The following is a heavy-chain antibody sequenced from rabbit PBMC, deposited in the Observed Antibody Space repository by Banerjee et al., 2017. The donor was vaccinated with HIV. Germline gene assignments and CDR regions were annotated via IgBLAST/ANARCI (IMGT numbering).Heavy chain of an antibody. Sequence: QEQLEESGGDLVKPEGSLTLTCTASGFSFSNKYMMCWVRQAPGKGLEWIACIYNDDGSTYYASWAKGRFTISKTSSTTVTLQMTSLTAADTATYFCARDLNYDDYGDFNLWGPGTLVTVS. V-gene: IGHV1S45*01. J-gene: IGHJ4*01. D-gene: IGHD2-1*01. CDR1: GFSFSNKYM. CDR3: ARDLNYDDYGDFNL. CDR2: IYNDDGST.